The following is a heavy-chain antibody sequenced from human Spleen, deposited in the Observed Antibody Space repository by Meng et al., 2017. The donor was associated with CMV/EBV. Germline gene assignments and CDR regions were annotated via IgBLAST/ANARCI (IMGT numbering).Heavy chain of an antibody. Sequence: SVKVSCKASGGTFYAISWVRQAPGQGLEWMGGIIPVFETPNYGQKFQGRVSITADESTSTAYMELSSLSSEDTAVYYCASQSGSYHTSFDYWGLGTLVTVSS. V-gene: IGHV1-69*13. CDR2: IIPVFETP. J-gene: IGHJ4*02. D-gene: IGHD1-26*01. CDR3: ASQSGSYHTSFDY. CDR1: GGTFYA.